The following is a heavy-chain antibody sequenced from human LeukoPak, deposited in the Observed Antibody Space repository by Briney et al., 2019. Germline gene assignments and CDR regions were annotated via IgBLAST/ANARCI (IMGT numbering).Heavy chain of an antibody. Sequence: GGSLRLSCAASGFTFSSYSMNWVRQAPGKGLEWVSSISSSSSYIYYADSVKDRFTISRDNAKNSLYLQMNSLRAEDTAVYYCARDLDSGSYLGFDYWGQGTLVTVSS. D-gene: IGHD1-26*01. J-gene: IGHJ4*02. CDR3: ARDLDSGSYLGFDY. CDR2: ISSSSSYI. V-gene: IGHV3-21*01. CDR1: GFTFSSYS.